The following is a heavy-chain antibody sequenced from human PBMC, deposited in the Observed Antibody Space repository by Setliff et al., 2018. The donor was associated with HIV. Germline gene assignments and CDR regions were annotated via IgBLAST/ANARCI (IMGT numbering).Heavy chain of an antibody. J-gene: IGHJ3*02. V-gene: IGHV4-34*01. CDR2: INHSGST. CDR3: ARGRRNEWELLLLAFDM. CDR1: GGSFSGYY. D-gene: IGHD1-26*01. Sequence: SETLSLTCAVYGGSFSGYYWSWIRQPPGKGLEWIGEINHSGSTNYNPSLKSRVTISVDTSKNQFSLKLSSVTAADTAVYYCARGRRNEWELLLLAFDMWGQGTMVTVSS.